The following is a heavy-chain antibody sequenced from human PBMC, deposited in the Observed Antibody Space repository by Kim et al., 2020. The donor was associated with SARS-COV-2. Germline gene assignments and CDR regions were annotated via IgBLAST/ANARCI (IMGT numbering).Heavy chain of an antibody. CDR3: ARGLLNRGGPRFGY. CDR1: GGSFSGYY. J-gene: IGHJ4*02. Sequence: SETLSLTCAVYGGSFSGYYWSWIRQPPGKGLEWIGEINHSGSTNYNPSLKSRVTISVDTSKNQFSLKLSSVTAADTAVYYCARGLLNRGGPRFGYWGQGTLVTVSS. V-gene: IGHV4-34*01. D-gene: IGHD2-15*01. CDR2: INHSGST.